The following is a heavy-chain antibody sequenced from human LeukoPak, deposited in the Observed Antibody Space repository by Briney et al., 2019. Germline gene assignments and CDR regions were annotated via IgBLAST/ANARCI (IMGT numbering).Heavy chain of an antibody. D-gene: IGHD6-19*01. CDR2: INPNSGGT. CDR3: ARDHGPEYSSGWYFADY. CDR1: GYTFTGYY. J-gene: IGHJ4*02. V-gene: IGHV1-2*02. Sequence: ASVKVSCKASGYTFTGYYMHWVRQAPGQGLGWMGWINPNSGGTNYAQKFQGRVTMTRDTSISTAYMELSRLRSDDTAVYYCARDHGPEYSSGWYFADYWGQGTLVTVSS.